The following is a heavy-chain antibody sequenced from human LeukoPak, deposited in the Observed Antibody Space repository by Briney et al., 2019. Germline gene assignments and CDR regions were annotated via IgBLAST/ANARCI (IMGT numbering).Heavy chain of an antibody. D-gene: IGHD3-16*01. V-gene: IGHV3-30*02. J-gene: IGHJ4*02. Sequence: GSLRLSCAASGFTFSSYGMHWVRQAPGKGLEWVAFIRYDGSNKYYADSVKGRFTVSRDNSKNTLYLQMNSLRAEDTAVYYCAKDGGYRTLNYFDYWGQGTLVTVSS. CDR2: IRYDGSNK. CDR3: AKDGGYRTLNYFDY. CDR1: GFTFSSYG.